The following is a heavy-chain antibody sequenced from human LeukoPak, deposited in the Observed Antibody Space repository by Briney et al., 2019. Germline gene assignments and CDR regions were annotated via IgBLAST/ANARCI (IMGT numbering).Heavy chain of an antibody. J-gene: IGHJ4*02. CDR3: ARRERYCSSISCYGVDY. V-gene: IGHV5-51*01. Sequence: GESLKISCQGSGYSFPNYWIGWVRQMPGKGLEWMGIIYPSDSDTRYSPSFQGQVTISADKSISTAYLQWSSLKASDTAMYYCARRERYCSSISCYGVDYWGQGTLVTVSS. CDR1: GYSFPNYW. CDR2: IYPSDSDT. D-gene: IGHD2-2*01.